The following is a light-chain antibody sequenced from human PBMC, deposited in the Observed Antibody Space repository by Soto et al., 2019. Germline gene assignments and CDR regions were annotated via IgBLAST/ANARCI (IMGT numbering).Light chain of an antibody. CDR2: GAS. CDR3: QQYGGSPRVS. CDR1: QTVSDNY. V-gene: IGKV3-20*01. J-gene: IGKJ4*01. Sequence: EIVLTQSPGALSLSPGERATLSCRASQTVSDNYLAWYQQKPGQAPRLLIYGASTRATGIPDTFSGSGSGTDFTLNISRLEPEDFAVYYCQQYGGSPRVSFGGGTKVEIK.